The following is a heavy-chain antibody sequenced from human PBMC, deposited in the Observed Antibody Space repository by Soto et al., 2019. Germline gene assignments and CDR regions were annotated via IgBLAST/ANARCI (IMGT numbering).Heavy chain of an antibody. V-gene: IGHV3-23*01. D-gene: IGHD6-19*01. CDR2: ISGSGDST. J-gene: IGHJ4*02. CDR3: ASRTSGWYFDY. Sequence: GGSKRLSCTASGFNFSSYAMNWVRQAPGKGLEWVSVISGSGDSTYSDSVKGRFTISRDNSKNTLYLQMKSLRAEDTAVYYCASRTSGWYFDYWGQGTVVTAPQ. CDR1: GFNFSSYA.